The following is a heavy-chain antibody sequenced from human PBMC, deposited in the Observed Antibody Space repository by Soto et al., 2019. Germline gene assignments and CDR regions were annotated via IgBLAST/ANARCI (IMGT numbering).Heavy chain of an antibody. D-gene: IGHD3-16*01. V-gene: IGHV3-33*01. CDR1: GFTFSSYG. CDR2: IWYDGSNK. CDR3: ARIRSSQGYYYYGMDV. Sequence: QVQLVESRGGVVQPGRSLRLSCAASGFTFSSYGMHWVRQAPGKGLEWVAVIWYDGSNKYYADSVKGRFTISRDNSKNTLYLQMNSLRAEDTAVYYCARIRSSQGYYYYGMDVWGQGTTVTVSS. J-gene: IGHJ6*02.